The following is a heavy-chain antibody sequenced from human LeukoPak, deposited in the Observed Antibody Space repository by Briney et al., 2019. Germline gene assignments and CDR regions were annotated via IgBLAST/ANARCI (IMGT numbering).Heavy chain of an antibody. CDR3: ATSESQTRFDY. V-gene: IGHV5-51*01. Sequence: GESLKISCKGSGYSFTSYWIGWVRQMPGKGLEWMGIIYPGDSDTRYSPSFQGQVTISAVKSINTAYLRWSSLKASDTAMYYCATSESQTRFDYWGQGTLVTVSS. CDR2: IYPGDSDT. CDR1: GYSFTSYW. D-gene: IGHD1/OR15-1a*01. J-gene: IGHJ4*02.